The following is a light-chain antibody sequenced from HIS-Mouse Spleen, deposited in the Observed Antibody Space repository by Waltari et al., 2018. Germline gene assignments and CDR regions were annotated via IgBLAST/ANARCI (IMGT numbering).Light chain of an antibody. CDR1: SSNIGSNY. CDR2: RNN. Sequence: QSVLTQPPSASGTPGQRVTISCSGSSSNIGSNYVYWYQQLPGTAPKLLIYRNNQRPPGVPAQCSGSKSGTSASLAISGLRSEDEADYYCAAWDASLSGPVFGGGTKLTVL. CDR3: AAWDASLSGPV. J-gene: IGLJ3*02. V-gene: IGLV1-47*01.